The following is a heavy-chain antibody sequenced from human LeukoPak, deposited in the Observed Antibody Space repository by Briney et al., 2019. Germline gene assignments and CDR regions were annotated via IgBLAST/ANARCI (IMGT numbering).Heavy chain of an antibody. V-gene: IGHV1-69*04. CDR1: GGTFSSYA. J-gene: IGHJ6*02. Sequence: SVKVSCKASGGTFSSYAISWVRQAPGQGLEWMGRIIPILGIANYAQKFQGRVTITADKSTSTAYMELSSLRSEDTAVYYCARDQKVGATPYFGMDVWGQGTTVTVSS. CDR2: IIPILGIA. CDR3: ARDQKVGATPYFGMDV. D-gene: IGHD1-26*01.